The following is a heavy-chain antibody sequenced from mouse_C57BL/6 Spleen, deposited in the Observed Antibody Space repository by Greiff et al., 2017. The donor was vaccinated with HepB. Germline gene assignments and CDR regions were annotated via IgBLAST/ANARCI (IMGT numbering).Heavy chain of an antibody. V-gene: IGHV1-15*01. CDR2: IDPETGGT. Sequence: QVQLQQSGAELVRPGASVTLSCTASGYTFTDYEMHWVKQTPVHGLEWIGAIDPETGGTAYNQKFKGKAILTADKSSSTAYMELRSLTSEDSAVYYCTRFITTVVATDYWGQGTTLTVSS. J-gene: IGHJ2*01. D-gene: IGHD1-1*01. CDR1: GYTFTDYE. CDR3: TRFITTVVATDY.